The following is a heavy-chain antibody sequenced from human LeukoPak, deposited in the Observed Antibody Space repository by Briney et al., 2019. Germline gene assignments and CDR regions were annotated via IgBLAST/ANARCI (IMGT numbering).Heavy chain of an antibody. CDR3: ARDWYDSSGYYNY. CDR2: INPSSGGT. D-gene: IGHD3-22*01. V-gene: IGHV1-2*02. CDR1: GYTFAGYY. J-gene: IGHJ4*02. Sequence: ASVKVSCKASGYTFAGYYMHWVRQAPGQGLEWMGWINPSSGGTNYAQKFQGRVTMTRDTSISTAYMELSRLRSDDTAVYYCARDWYDSSGYYNYWGQGTLVTVSS.